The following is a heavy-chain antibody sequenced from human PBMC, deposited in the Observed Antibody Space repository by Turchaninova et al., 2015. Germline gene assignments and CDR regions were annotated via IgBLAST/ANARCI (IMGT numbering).Heavy chain of an antibody. CDR3: AKRHTYSSTRAVNFDY. V-gene: IGHV3-23*04. CDR1: GYTFSTYA. CDR2: IRASGSST. Sequence: VQVVGVWGGLVRTGGCLGHYVAASGYTFSTYAMSLVRQAPGKVLEWISTIRASGSSTYCAASVKSRFTISRDNSRNTLYLQVSSLRAEDTAVYYCAKRHTYSSTRAVNFDYWGQGTLVTVSS. J-gene: IGHJ4*02. D-gene: IGHD6-13*01.